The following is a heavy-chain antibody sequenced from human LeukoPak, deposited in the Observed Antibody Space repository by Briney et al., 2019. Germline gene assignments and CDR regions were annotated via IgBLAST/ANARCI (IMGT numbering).Heavy chain of an antibody. V-gene: IGHV1-69*13. CDR2: IIPIFGTA. D-gene: IGHD5-12*01. CDR1: GGTFSSYA. CDR3: ARGGDNILAAF. J-gene: IGHJ4*02. Sequence: AASVKVSCKASGGTFSSYAISWVRQAPGQGLEWMGGIIPIFGTANYAQKFQGRVTITADESTSTAYMELSSLRSEDTAVYYCARGGDNILAAFWGQGTLVTVSS.